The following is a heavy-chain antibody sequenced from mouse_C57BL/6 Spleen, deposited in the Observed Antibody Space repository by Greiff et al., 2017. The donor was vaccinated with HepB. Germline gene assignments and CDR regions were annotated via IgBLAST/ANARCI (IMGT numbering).Heavy chain of an antibody. CDR3: ARGYYYGSSEDY. V-gene: IGHV1-55*01. CDR2: IYPGSGST. D-gene: IGHD1-1*01. CDR1: GYTFTSYW. J-gene: IGHJ2*01. Sequence: QVQLKQPGAELVKPGASVKMSCKASGYTFTSYWITWVKQRPGQGLEWIGDIYPGSGSTNYNEKFKSKATLTVDTSSSTAYMQLSSLTSEDSAVYYCARGYYYGSSEDYWGQGTTLTVSS.